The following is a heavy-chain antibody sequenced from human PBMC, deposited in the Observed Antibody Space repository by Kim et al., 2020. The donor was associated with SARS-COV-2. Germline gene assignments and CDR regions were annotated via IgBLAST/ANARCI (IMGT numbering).Heavy chain of an antibody. V-gene: IGHV5-51*01. CDR3: ASSRTLSTPLWFGDYGMDV. CDR1: GYSFTSYW. CDR2: IYPGDSDT. D-gene: IGHD3-10*01. Sequence: GESLKISCKGSGYSFTSYWIGWVRQMPGKGLEWMGIIYPGDSDTRYSPSFQGQVTISADKSISTAYLQWSSLKASDTAMYYCASSRTLSTPLWFGDYGMDVWGQGTTVTVSS. J-gene: IGHJ6*02.